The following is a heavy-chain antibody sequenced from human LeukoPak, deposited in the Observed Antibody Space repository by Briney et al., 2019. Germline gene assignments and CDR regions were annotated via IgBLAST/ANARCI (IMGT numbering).Heavy chain of an antibody. Sequence: GGSLRLSCAASGFTFRSYVMGWVRQAPGKGLEWVSSISVSGGSTYYADSVKGRFTISRDNSKNTLYLQMNSLRAEDTAVYYCAKGYYDILTGFNYWGQGTLVTVSS. CDR2: ISVSGGST. V-gene: IGHV3-23*01. CDR1: GFTFRSYV. D-gene: IGHD3-9*01. J-gene: IGHJ4*02. CDR3: AKGYYDILTGFNY.